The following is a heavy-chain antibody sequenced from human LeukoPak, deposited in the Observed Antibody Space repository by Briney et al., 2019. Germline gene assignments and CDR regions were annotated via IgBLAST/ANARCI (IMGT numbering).Heavy chain of an antibody. D-gene: IGHD2-2*01. CDR3: ARGIGYCSSTSCYEAAAWFDP. V-gene: IGHV4-61*02. J-gene: IGHJ5*02. CDR1: SGSISSGSYY. Sequence: SQTLSLTCTVSSGSISSGSYYWSWIRQPAGKGLEWIGRIYTSGSTNYNPSLKSRVTISVDTSKNQFSLKLSSVTAADTAVYYCARGIGYCSSTSCYEAAAWFDPWGQGTLVTVSS. CDR2: IYTSGST.